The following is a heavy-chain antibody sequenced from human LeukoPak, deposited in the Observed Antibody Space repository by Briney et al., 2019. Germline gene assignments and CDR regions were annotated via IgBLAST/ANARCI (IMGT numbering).Heavy chain of an antibody. CDR1: GGSISGSNW. Sequence: SETLSLTCAVSGGSISGSNWWSWVRPPPGKGLEWIGEIYHSGITYYNPSLKSRVTISIDKSNNQFSLDLSSVTAADTAVYYCARGTRDYYGMDVWGQGTTVTVSS. CDR3: ARGTRDYYGMDV. V-gene: IGHV4-4*02. D-gene: IGHD3-10*01. J-gene: IGHJ6*02. CDR2: IYHSGIT.